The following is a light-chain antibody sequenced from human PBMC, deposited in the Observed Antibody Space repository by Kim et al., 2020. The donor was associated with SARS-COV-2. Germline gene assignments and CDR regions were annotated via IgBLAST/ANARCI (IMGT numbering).Light chain of an antibody. J-gene: IGLJ3*02. CDR1: LLPRKY. V-gene: IGLV3-16*01. CDR2: KDR. CDR3: LSGDTNNTHRV. Sequence: SYELTQPPSVSVSPGQMARITCSGELLPRKYAYWYQQKAGQIPVLVIYKDREKPSGIPERFSGSSSGTIVTLTITGVQVEDEADYYCLSGDTNNTHRVFGRGTQLTVL.